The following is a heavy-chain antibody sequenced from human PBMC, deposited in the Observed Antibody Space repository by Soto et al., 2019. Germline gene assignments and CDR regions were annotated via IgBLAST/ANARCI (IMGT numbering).Heavy chain of an antibody. Sequence: SETLSLTCTVSGGSIISSSYYWGWIRQPPGKGLEWIGSIYYSGSTYYNPSLKSRVTISVDTSKNQFSLKLSSVTAADTAVYYCARLVAVAGTNDYWGQGTLVTVSS. D-gene: IGHD6-19*01. V-gene: IGHV4-39*01. J-gene: IGHJ4*02. CDR1: GGSIISSSYY. CDR2: IYYSGST. CDR3: ARLVAVAGTNDY.